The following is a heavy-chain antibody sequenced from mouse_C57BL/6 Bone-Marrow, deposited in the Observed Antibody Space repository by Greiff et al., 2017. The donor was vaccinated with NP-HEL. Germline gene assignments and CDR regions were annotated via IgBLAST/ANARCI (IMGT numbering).Heavy chain of an antibody. V-gene: IGHV1-76*01. CDR1: GYTFTDYY. Sequence: VKLMESGAELVRPGASVKLSCKASGYTFTDYYINWVKQRPGQGLEWIARIYPGSGNTYYNEKFKGKATLTAEKSSSTAYMQLSSLTSEDSAVYFCARSRGLGRGDYRYYYAMDYWGQGTSVTVSS. D-gene: IGHD4-1*01. CDR3: ARSRGLGRGDYRYYYAMDY. J-gene: IGHJ4*01. CDR2: IYPGSGNT.